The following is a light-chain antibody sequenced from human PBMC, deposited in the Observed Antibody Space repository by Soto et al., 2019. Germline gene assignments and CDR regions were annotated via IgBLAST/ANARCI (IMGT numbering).Light chain of an antibody. V-gene: IGLV2-14*01. CDR2: DVS. CDR1: SSDVGGYNY. Sequence: QSALTQPASVSGSPGQSITISCTGTSSDVGGYNYVSWYQQHPGKAPKLMIYDVSNRPSGVSNRFSGSKSGNTASLTISGLQAEDEADYYCSSYTSSSKFGGGTKVTVL. CDR3: SSYTSSSK. J-gene: IGLJ3*02.